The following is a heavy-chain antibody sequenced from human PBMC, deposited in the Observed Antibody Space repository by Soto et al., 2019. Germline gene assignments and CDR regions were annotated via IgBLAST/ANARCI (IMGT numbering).Heavy chain of an antibody. J-gene: IGHJ2*01. CDR1: GFTFSSYG. CDR2: IWYDGSNK. D-gene: IGHD2-15*01. CDR3: ARDVGYCSGGSCYSVWYFDL. Sequence: QVQLVESGGGVVQPGRSLRLSCAASGFTFSSYGTHWVRQAPGKGLEWVAVIWYDGSNKYYADSVKGRFTISRDNSKNTLYLQMNRLRAEDTAVYYCARDVGYCSGGSCYSVWYFDLWGRGTLVTVSS. V-gene: IGHV3-33*01.